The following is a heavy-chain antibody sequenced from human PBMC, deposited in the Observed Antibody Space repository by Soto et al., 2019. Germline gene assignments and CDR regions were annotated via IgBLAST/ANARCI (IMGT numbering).Heavy chain of an antibody. J-gene: IGHJ6*02. Sequence: QVQLVESGGGVVQPGRSLRLSCAASGYTFSNYGMHWVRQAPGKGLARVAIIWHDGNNKYYADSVRGRFIISRDNAKNRLYLQMNSLRAEDTAVYYCASDLVGASDSYGLDVWGQGTPVTVSS. CDR1: GYTFSNYG. D-gene: IGHD1-26*01. CDR3: ASDLVGASDSYGLDV. CDR2: IWHDGNNK. V-gene: IGHV3-33*01.